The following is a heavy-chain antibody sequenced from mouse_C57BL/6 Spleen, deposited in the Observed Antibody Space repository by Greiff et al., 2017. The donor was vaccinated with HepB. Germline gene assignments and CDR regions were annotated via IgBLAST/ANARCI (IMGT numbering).Heavy chain of an antibody. CDR2: INPSSGYT. CDR1: GYTFTSYT. Sequence: VQLKESGAELARPGASVKMSCKASGYTFTSYTMHWVKQRPGQGLEWIGYINPSSGYTKYNQKFKDKATLTADKSSSTAYMQLSSLTSEDSAVYYCATYGYDGAMDYWGQGTSVTVSS. D-gene: IGHD2-2*01. J-gene: IGHJ4*01. CDR3: ATYGYDGAMDY. V-gene: IGHV1-4*01.